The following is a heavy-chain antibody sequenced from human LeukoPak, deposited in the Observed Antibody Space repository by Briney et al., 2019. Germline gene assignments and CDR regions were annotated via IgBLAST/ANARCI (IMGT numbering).Heavy chain of an antibody. CDR2: ISGSSDST. CDR3: ANRIDIVLLAAAIGVEYFQH. Sequence: PGGSLRLSCAASGFTFSNHAMNWVRQAPGKGLEWVSGISGSSDSTYYADSVKGRFTVSSDNSKNILYLQMNSLRAEDTAVYYCANRIDIVLLAAAIGVEYFQHWGQGTLVTVSS. D-gene: IGHD2-2*01. CDR1: GFTFSNHA. J-gene: IGHJ1*01. V-gene: IGHV3-23*01.